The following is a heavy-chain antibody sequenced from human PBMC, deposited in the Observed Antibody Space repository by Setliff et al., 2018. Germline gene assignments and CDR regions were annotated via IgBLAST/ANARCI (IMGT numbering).Heavy chain of an antibody. CDR1: GNIFTGHF. Sequence: ASVKVSCKASGNIFTGHFLHWVRQAPGQGLEWMGWINPNSGGTNYAQKFQGRVTMTRDTSISTAYMELSRLRSDDTAMYYCARDLIAVTATTAFDIWGQGTMVTVSS. D-gene: IGHD6-19*01. CDR3: ARDLIAVTATTAFDI. V-gene: IGHV1-2*02. CDR2: INPNSGGT. J-gene: IGHJ3*02.